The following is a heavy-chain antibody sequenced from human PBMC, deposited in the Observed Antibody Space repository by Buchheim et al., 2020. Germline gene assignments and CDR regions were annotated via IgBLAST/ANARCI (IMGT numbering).Heavy chain of an antibody. D-gene: IGHD2-15*01. V-gene: IGHV4-34*01. Sequence: QVQLQQWGAGLLKPSETLSLTCAVYGGSFSGYYWSWIRQPPGKGLEWIGEINHSGSTNYNPSLKSRVIISVDKSKNQFSLKLSSVTAADTAVYYCARGRLGYCSGGSCYSGFNYWGQGTL. J-gene: IGHJ4*02. CDR3: ARGRLGYCSGGSCYSGFNY. CDR2: INHSGST. CDR1: GGSFSGYY.